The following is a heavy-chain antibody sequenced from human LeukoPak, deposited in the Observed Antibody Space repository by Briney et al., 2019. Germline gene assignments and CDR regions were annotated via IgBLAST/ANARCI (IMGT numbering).Heavy chain of an antibody. CDR2: IFHRGTT. J-gene: IGHJ3*02. CDR1: GGSISSNRYN. CDR3: ARLSRRGYCSSTSCSGVAFDI. Sequence: SETLSLTCTVSGGSISSNRYNWAWIRQSPGKGLEWIGSIFHRGTTYYNPSLKSRVTLSLDTSNNHFSVTLRSVTAADTAVYYCARLSRRGYCSSTSCSGVAFDIWGQGTMVTVSS. V-gene: IGHV4-39*02. D-gene: IGHD2-2*01.